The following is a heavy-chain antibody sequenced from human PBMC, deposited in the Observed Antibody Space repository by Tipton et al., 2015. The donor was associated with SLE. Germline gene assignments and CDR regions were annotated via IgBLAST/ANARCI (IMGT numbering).Heavy chain of an antibody. Sequence: TLSLTCIVSGASISSRAYYWGCIRQSPGKGLEWIGSVYDSGSTNYNPSLKSRVTISVDTSKNQFSLKLSSVTAADTAVYYCARGTGGGSTSTSLWVMDVWGKGTTVIVSS. CDR1: GASISSRAYY. V-gene: IGHV4-39*07. J-gene: IGHJ6*03. CDR3: ARGTGGGSTSTSLWVMDV. CDR2: VYDSGST. D-gene: IGHD2-2*01.